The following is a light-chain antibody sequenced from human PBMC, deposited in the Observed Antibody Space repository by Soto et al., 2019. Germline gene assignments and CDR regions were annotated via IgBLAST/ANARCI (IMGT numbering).Light chain of an antibody. CDR2: AAS. CDR1: QSVGSTY. Sequence: EIVLTQSPVTLSLSPGERATLSCRASQSVGSTYLAWYQQKPGQAPGLLIYAASTRATGIPARFSGSGSGTDFTLTISSLEPEDFAVYYCQQHADWPLTFGGGTKVDIK. V-gene: IGKV3D-20*02. J-gene: IGKJ4*01. CDR3: QQHADWPLT.